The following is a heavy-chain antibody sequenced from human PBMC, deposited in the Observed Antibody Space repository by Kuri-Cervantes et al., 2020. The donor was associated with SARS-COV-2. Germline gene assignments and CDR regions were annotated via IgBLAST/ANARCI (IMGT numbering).Heavy chain of an antibody. CDR2: ISSSSSYI. CDR3: ARGYRYNLPYFDY. D-gene: IGHD1-1*01. V-gene: IGHV3-21*01. J-gene: IGHJ4*02. CDR1: GFTFSSYS. Sequence: LSLTCAASGFTFSSYSMNWVRQAPVKGLEWVPSISSSSSYIYYADSVKGRFTISRDNAKNSLYLQMNSLRAEDTAVYYCARGYRYNLPYFDYWGQGTMVTVSS.